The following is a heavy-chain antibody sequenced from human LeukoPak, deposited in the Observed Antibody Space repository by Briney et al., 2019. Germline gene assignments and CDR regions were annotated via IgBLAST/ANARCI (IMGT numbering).Heavy chain of an antibody. J-gene: IGHJ4*02. CDR3: ARVNRGITGTVDY. CDR2: INPNSGGT. Sequence: ASVKVSCKASGYTFTGYYMHWARQAPGQGLEWMGRINPNSGGTNYAQKFQGRVTMTRDTSISTAYMELSGLRSDDTAVYYCARVNRGITGTVDYWGQGTLVTVSS. V-gene: IGHV1-2*06. CDR1: GYTFTGYY. D-gene: IGHD1-20*01.